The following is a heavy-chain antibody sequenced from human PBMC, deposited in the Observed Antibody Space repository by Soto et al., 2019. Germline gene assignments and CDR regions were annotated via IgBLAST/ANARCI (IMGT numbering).Heavy chain of an antibody. CDR2: ISFDGSER. V-gene: IGHV3-30*18. CDR3: AKALGELSPESYDY. J-gene: IGHJ4*02. CDR1: GFTFSDYA. D-gene: IGHD3-16*02. Sequence: QVQLVESGGGVVQPGRSLRLSCAASGFTFSDYAMHWVRQAPGKGLEGVAVISFDGSERYHADSVKGRFTISRDNSKNTLNLQMDSLRVDDTAVYYCAKALGELSPESYDYWGQGTLITVSS.